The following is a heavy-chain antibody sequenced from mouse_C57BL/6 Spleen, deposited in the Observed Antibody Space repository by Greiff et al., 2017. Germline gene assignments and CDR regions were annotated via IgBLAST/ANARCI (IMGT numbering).Heavy chain of an antibody. D-gene: IGHD2-3*01. CDR2: IYPGDGDT. J-gene: IGHJ2*01. Sequence: QVQLQQPGPELVKPGASVKISCKASGYAFSSSWMNWVKQRPGKGLEWIGRIYPGDGDTNYNGKFKGKATLTADKSSSTAYMQLSSLTSEDSAVYYCGRRGYDGNYLDYWGQGTTLTVSS. CDR3: GRRGYDGNYLDY. V-gene: IGHV1-82*01. CDR1: GYAFSSSW.